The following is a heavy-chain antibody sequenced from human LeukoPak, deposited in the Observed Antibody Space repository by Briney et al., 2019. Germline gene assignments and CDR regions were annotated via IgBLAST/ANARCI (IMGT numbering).Heavy chain of an antibody. D-gene: IGHD3-22*01. J-gene: IGHJ5*02. V-gene: IGHV3-23*01. CDR1: GFTFSSYG. CDR2: ISGSGSST. CDR3: AKDRGFTMIVVALFP. Sequence: GGSLRLSCAASGFTFSSYGMSWVRQAPGKGLEWVSAISGSGSSTYYADSVKGRFTISRDNSKNTLYLQMNSLRAEDTAVYYCAKDRGFTMIVVALFPWGQGTLVTVSS.